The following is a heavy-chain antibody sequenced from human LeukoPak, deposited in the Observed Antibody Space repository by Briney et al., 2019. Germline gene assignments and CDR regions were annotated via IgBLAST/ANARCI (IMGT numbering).Heavy chain of an antibody. CDR1: GYTFTSHG. CDR2: ISIYSGNT. CDR3: ARDPGGTWGFDY. V-gene: IGHV1-18*01. D-gene: IGHD7-27*01. Sequence: ASVTVSCKASGYTFTSHGLSWARQAPGQGLEWMGWISIYSGNTNYAQKFQDRISMTTDTSTSTAYMELRSLKSDDTAVYYCARDPGGTWGFDYWGQGALVTVSS. J-gene: IGHJ4*02.